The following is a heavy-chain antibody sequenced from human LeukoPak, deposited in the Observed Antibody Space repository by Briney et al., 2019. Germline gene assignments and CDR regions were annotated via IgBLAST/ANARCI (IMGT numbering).Heavy chain of an antibody. J-gene: IGHJ5*02. CDR2: IYISGTT. Sequence: SETLSLTCTVSGGSISSYYWSWIRQPAGKGLEWIGRIYISGTTNYNASLKSQVTMSVDTSKNQFSLKLRSVTAADTAVYYCARRPYSSSWYDWFDPWGQGNMVTVSS. D-gene: IGHD6-13*01. CDR1: GGSISSYY. CDR3: ARRPYSSSWYDWFDP. V-gene: IGHV4-4*07.